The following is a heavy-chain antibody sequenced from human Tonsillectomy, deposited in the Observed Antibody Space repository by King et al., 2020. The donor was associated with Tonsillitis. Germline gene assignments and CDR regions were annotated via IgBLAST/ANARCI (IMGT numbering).Heavy chain of an antibody. CDR2: IYYSGST. CDR1: GGSISSYY. CDR3: AREGGDYVSSYYYGMDV. D-gene: IGHD4-17*01. Sequence: QLQESGPGLVKPSETLSLTCTVSGGSISSYYWSWIRQPPGKGLEWIGYIYYSGSTNDNPSLKSRVTISVDTSKNQFSLKLSSVTAADTAVYYCAREGGDYVSSYYYGMDVWGQGTTVTVSS. J-gene: IGHJ6*02. V-gene: IGHV4-59*01.